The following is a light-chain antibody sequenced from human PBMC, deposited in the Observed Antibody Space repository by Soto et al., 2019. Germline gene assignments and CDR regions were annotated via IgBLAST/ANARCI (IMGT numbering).Light chain of an antibody. J-gene: IGKJ2*01. V-gene: IGKV4-1*01. Sequence: DIVMTQSPDALSVSLGDRSTINCKSSQSVLYSSNNNNYLAWYQQKPGQPTKLLIYWAASRESGVPDRFSGSGSGTDFTLTISSLQAEDVAVYYCQQYYSTHYKFGQGTKLEIK. CDR2: WAA. CDR1: QSVLYSSNNNNY. CDR3: QQYYSTHYK.